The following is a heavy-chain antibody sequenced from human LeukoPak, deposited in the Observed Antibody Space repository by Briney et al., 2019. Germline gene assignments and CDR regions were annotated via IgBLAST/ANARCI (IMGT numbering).Heavy chain of an antibody. CDR3: ARAVGFSSLGAAVDYFDC. V-gene: IGHV3-33*01. J-gene: IGHJ4*02. CDR1: GFTFRSNG. Sequence: SGGSLTLSCVASGFTFRSNGMNWFRQAPGKGLEWVAVIWYDGSKEYYVDSVKGRFTVSRDNWKNTVYLQMNDLRAEDTAVYYCARAVGFSSLGAAVDYFDCWGQGILVTVSS. D-gene: IGHD6-13*01. CDR2: IWYDGSKE.